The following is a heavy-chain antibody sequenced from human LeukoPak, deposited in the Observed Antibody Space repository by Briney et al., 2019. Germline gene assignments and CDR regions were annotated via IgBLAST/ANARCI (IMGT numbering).Heavy chain of an antibody. CDR2: INHSGST. CDR1: GGSFSGYY. V-gene: IGHV4-34*01. D-gene: IGHD5-12*01. J-gene: IGHJ4*02. Sequence: PSETLSLTCAVYGGSFSGYYWSWIRQPPGKGLEWIGEINHSGSTNYNPSLKSRVTISVDTSKNQFSLKLSSVTAADTAVYYCTTSGYDGIVYWGQGTLVTVSS. CDR3: TTSGYDGIVY.